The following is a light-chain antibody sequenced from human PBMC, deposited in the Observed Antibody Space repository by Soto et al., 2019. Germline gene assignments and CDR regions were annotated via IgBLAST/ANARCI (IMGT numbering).Light chain of an antibody. CDR2: AAS. Sequence: DIQMTQSPSTVSLSVGDRVTITCRASQTISSWLAWYQHKPGKAPKLLINAASSLERGVPSRFSGGGSGTDFTLNISSLQPDDFATYYCQQNYRATPWTFGQGTKVDI. CDR1: QTISSW. J-gene: IGKJ1*01. CDR3: QQNYRATPWT. V-gene: IGKV1-5*01.